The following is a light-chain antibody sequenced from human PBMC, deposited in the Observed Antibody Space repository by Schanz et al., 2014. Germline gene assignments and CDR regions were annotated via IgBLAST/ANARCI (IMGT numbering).Light chain of an antibody. J-gene: IGLJ3*02. CDR2: DNT. Sequence: QSVLTQPPSVSGAPGQGVTISCTGSASNIGAGYDVHWYQQVPGTAPKPLIFDNTNRPSGVPDRFSGSKSGTSASLAITGLQAEDEADYYCCSYAGSYTFAVFGGGTKLTVL. CDR3: CSYAGSYTFAV. V-gene: IGLV1-40*01. CDR1: ASNIGAGYD.